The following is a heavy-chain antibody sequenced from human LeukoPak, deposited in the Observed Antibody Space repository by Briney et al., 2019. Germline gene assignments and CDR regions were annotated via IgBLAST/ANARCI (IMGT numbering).Heavy chain of an antibody. D-gene: IGHD4-17*01. CDR3: ARGGDYGDSYFEY. Sequence: PGGSLRLSCAASGFTFSSYEMNWVRQAPGKGLEWVSYISSSGSTIYYADSVKGRFTISRDNAKNSLYLQMNSLRAEDTAVYYCARGGDYGDSYFEYWGQGTLVTVSS. V-gene: IGHV3-48*03. J-gene: IGHJ4*02. CDR1: GFTFSSYE. CDR2: ISSSGSTI.